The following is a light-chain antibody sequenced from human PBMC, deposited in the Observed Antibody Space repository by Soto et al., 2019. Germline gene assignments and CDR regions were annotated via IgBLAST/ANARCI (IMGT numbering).Light chain of an antibody. Sequence: DIHMTPSPSTLSASVGDRVTITCRASQNINSWLAWYQQKPGKAPKLLIYEASSLEKGVPARFGGSGSGTEFTLTISSLQPDDFATYYCQQNYSPPPITFGQGTRLEIK. CDR1: QNINSW. V-gene: IGKV1-5*03. CDR3: QQNYSPPPIT. J-gene: IGKJ5*01. CDR2: EAS.